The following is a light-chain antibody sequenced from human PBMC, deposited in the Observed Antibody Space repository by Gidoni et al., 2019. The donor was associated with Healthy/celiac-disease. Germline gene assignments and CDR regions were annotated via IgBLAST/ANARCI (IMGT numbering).Light chain of an antibody. Sequence: QSVLPQPPSVSGAPGQRVTISCTGSSSNIGAGYDVHWYQQLPGTAPTPLLYGNSNRPSGVPDRVSGAKSGTSASLAITGLQAEDEADYYCQSYDSSLSGYVFGTGTKVTVL. CDR3: QSYDSSLSGYV. CDR1: SSNIGAGYD. J-gene: IGLJ1*01. CDR2: GNS. V-gene: IGLV1-40*01.